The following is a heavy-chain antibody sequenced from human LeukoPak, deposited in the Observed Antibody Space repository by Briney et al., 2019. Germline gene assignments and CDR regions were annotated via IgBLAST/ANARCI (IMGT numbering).Heavy chain of an antibody. CDR3: ARHLQEGGYWFDP. CDR2: IIPILGIA. V-gene: IGHV1-69*04. D-gene: IGHD3-16*01. CDR1: GGTFSSYA. J-gene: IGHJ5*02. Sequence: AASVKVSCKASGGTFSSYAISWVRQAPGQGLEWMGRIIPILGIANYAQKFQGRVTITADKSTSTAYMELSSLRSEDTAMYYCARHLQEGGYWFDPWGQGTLVTVSS.